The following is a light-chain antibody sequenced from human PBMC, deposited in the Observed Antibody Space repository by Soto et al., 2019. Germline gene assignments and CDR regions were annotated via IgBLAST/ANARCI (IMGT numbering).Light chain of an antibody. J-gene: IGKJ2*01. CDR3: QQSCSTPPDT. CDR1: QYINTY. Sequence: DIQMTQSPFSLSASVGDRVTITCRASQYINTYLNWYQQKPGKAPKLLIYLASTLHSGVPSRFSGTGSGTDFTLTISSLQPEDFATYYCQQSCSTPPDTFGQGTKLEIK. V-gene: IGKV1-39*01. CDR2: LAS.